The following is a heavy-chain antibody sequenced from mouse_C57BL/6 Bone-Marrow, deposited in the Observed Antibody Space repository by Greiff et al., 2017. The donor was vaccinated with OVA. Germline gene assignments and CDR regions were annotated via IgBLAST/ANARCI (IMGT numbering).Heavy chain of an antibody. CDR2: ISSGGSYT. D-gene: IGHD1-1*01. CDR1: GFTFSSYG. V-gene: IGHV5-6*01. CDR3: ARQHDGSPFYY. Sequence: LKQSGGDLVKPGGSLKLSCAASGFTFSSYGMSWVRQTPDKRLEWVATISSGGSYTYYQDSVKGRFTLSRDNAKNTLYLQMSRLKSEYTAMYYCARQHDGSPFYYWGQGTTLTVSS. J-gene: IGHJ2*01.